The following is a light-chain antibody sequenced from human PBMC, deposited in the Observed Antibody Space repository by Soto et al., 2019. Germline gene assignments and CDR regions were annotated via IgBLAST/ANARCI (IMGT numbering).Light chain of an antibody. CDR1: SSNIGRNS. Sequence: QSALSQPPSASGTPGQTVTISCSGGSSNIGRNSVDWYQQFPGTAPRLLIYSGDQLPSGVPDRFSGSKSGTSASLAISGLQSADEADYYCAAWDDSPNLRLLFGGGTKVTVL. CDR2: SGD. V-gene: IGLV1-44*01. J-gene: IGLJ2*01. CDR3: AAWDDSPNLRLL.